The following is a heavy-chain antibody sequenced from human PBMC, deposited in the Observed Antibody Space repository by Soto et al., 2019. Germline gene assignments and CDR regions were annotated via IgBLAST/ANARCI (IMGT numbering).Heavy chain of an antibody. J-gene: IGHJ5*02. D-gene: IGHD3-10*01. CDR2: INVYNGNT. CDR1: GYTFTNYG. Sequence: GASVKVSCKASGYTFTNYGISWVRQAPGQGLEWMGWINVYNGNTKYAQKVQGRVTMTTDTSTSTAYMELRSLRSDDKAVYYCARGVGVGSYYNQYNWFDPWGQGILVTVS. V-gene: IGHV1-18*01. CDR3: ARGVGVGSYYNQYNWFDP.